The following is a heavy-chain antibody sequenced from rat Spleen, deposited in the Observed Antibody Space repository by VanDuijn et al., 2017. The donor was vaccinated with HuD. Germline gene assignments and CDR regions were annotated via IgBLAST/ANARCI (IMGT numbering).Heavy chain of an antibody. CDR3: AREGATVDY. J-gene: IGHJ2*01. Sequence: EVQLQESGPGLVKSSQSLSLTCSVTGFSITTHYWDWIRKFPGNKMEWMGYINYSGSPTYNPSLKSRMSITRDSSKNQFFLQLNSVTTEDTATYYCAREGATVDYWGQGVMVTVSS. V-gene: IGHV3-1*01. D-gene: IGHD1-8*01. CDR1: GFSITTHY. CDR2: INYSGSP.